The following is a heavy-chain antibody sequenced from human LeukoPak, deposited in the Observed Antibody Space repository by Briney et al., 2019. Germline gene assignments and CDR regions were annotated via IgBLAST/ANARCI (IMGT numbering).Heavy chain of an antibody. V-gene: IGHV3-30*04. D-gene: IGHD3-10*01. Sequence: GGSLRLSCAASGFTFSSYAMHWVRQAPGKGLEWVAVISYDGSNKYYADSVKGRFTISRDNSKNTLYLQMNSLRAEDTAVYYCARVGLLWFGDPKSSFDYWGQGTLVTVSS. CDR1: GFTFSSYA. CDR3: ARVGLLWFGDPKSSFDY. J-gene: IGHJ4*02. CDR2: ISYDGSNK.